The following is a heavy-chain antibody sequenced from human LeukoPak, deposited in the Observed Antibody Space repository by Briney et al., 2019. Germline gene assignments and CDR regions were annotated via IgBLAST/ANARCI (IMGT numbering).Heavy chain of an antibody. CDR2: INPNSGGT. J-gene: IGHJ4*02. D-gene: IGHD4-17*01. Sequence: ASVKVSCKASGYTFTGYYMHWVRQAPGQGLEWMGWINPNSGGTNYAQKFQGRVTMTRDTSISTAYMELSRLRSDDTAVYYCARSYYGDNVGFEIDYFDYWGQGTLVTVSS. CDR3: ARSYYGDNVGFEIDYFDY. V-gene: IGHV1-2*02. CDR1: GYTFTGYY.